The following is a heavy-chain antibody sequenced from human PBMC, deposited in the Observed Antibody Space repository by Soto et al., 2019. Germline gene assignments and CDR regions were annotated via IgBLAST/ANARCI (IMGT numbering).Heavy chain of an antibody. V-gene: IGHV5-51*01. Sequence: GESLKISCEGSGYIFSTYYIAWVRHMPGKGLECLGIINPDDSDTKYSPSFQGQVTISADKSVNTAYVQWSSLKASDTAIYYCARKVMAARWADAFDIWGQGTMVTV. CDR3: ARKVMAARWADAFDI. CDR2: INPDDSDT. D-gene: IGHD5-12*01. CDR1: GYIFSTYY. J-gene: IGHJ3*02.